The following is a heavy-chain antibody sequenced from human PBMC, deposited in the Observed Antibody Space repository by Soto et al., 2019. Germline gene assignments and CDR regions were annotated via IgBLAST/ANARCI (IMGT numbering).Heavy chain of an antibody. CDR3: ARTNFYFDC. Sequence: PGGSLRLSCVVSGLTFRSYWMSWVRQAPGKGLEWVANINQDGSESHYADSVKGRFTISRDSAKNTLYLQMNSLRAEDTAVYYCARTNFYFDCWGQGTLVTVSS. J-gene: IGHJ4*02. CDR2: INQDGSES. V-gene: IGHV3-7*01. CDR1: GLTFRSYW.